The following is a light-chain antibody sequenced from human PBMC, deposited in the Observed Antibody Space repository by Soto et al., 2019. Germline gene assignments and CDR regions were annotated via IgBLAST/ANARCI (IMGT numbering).Light chain of an antibody. CDR1: QDITNF. CDR2: DAS. V-gene: IGKV1-33*01. Sequence: DIQMTQSPSSRSASAGERVTITCQASQDITNFLNWYQHKPGKAPNLLIYDASNLETGVPSRFSGSGSGTDFTFTITSLQPEDVATYYCQQYDNLPFTFGQGTRLEIK. CDR3: QQYDNLPFT. J-gene: IGKJ5*01.